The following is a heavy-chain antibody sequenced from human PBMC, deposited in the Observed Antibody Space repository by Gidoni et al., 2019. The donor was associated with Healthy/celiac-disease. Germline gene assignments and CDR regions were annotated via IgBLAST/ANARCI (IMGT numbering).Heavy chain of an antibody. Sequence: QVELVQSGAEVTKHRASVKVSCRVSGYTLTELSMHWGRLAPGKGLEWGGGFYPEDGETIYAQKFQGRVTMTEDTSTDTAYMVLRSLRSYDTAVYYCATVAPSSYWYFDLWGRGTLVTVSS. J-gene: IGHJ2*01. CDR1: GYTLTELS. CDR2: FYPEDGET. CDR3: ATVAPSSYWYFDL. D-gene: IGHD5-12*01. V-gene: IGHV1-24*01.